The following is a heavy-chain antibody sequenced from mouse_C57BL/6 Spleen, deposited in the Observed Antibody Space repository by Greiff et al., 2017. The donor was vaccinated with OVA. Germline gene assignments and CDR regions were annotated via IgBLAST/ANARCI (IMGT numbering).Heavy chain of an antibody. CDR3: ARYGYGSSQAWFAY. CDR2: IRNKANGYTT. Sequence: EVKLMESGGGLVQPGGSLSLSCAASGFTFTDYYMSWVRQPPGKALEWLGFIRNKANGYTTEYSASVKGRFTISRDNSQSILYLQMNALRAEDSATYYCARYGYGSSQAWFAYWGQGTLVTVSA. V-gene: IGHV7-3*01. D-gene: IGHD1-1*01. CDR1: GFTFTDYY. J-gene: IGHJ3*01.